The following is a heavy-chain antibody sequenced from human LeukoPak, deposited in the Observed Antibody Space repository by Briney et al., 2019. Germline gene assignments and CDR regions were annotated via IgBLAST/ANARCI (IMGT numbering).Heavy chain of an antibody. J-gene: IGHJ4*02. V-gene: IGHV3-7*01. CDR3: ARLLGTSTTYDY. CDR1: GFTFSAHW. CDR2: IYPDGSQK. Sequence: GGTLRLSCEASGFTFSAHWMSWVREAPGKGLEWVASIYPDGSQKYYIDSVRGRFTISRENTKNSLYLQMFSLGAEDTAVYYCARLLGTSTTYDYWGQGTLVTVSS. D-gene: IGHD1-1*01.